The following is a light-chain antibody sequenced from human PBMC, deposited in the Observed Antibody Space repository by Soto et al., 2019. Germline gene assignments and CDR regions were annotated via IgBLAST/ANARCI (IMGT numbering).Light chain of an antibody. J-gene: IGLJ1*01. CDR1: TSNIGAGYD. Sequence: QSVLTRPPSVSGAPGQSVTISCTGSTSNIGAGYDLHWYQQLPGTAPKLLIYDDNNRPSGVPDRFSGSKSGTSASLAITGLQAEDEADYYCQSYDSSLSGYVFGTGTKVTVL. V-gene: IGLV1-40*01. CDR2: DDN. CDR3: QSYDSSLSGYV.